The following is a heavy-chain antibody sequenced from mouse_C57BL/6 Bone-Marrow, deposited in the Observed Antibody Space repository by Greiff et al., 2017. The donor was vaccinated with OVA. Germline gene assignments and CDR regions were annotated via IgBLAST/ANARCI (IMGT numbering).Heavy chain of an antibody. Sequence: EVQLQESGGGLVKPGGSLKLSCAASGFTFSSYTMSWVRQTPEKRLEWVATISGGGGNTYYPDSVKGRFTISRDNAKNTLYLQMSSLRSEDTALYYCARKPSYYSNYGGYFDVWGTGTTVTVSS. J-gene: IGHJ1*03. CDR3: ARKPSYYSNYGGYFDV. V-gene: IGHV5-9*01. D-gene: IGHD2-5*01. CDR1: GFTFSSYT. CDR2: ISGGGGNT.